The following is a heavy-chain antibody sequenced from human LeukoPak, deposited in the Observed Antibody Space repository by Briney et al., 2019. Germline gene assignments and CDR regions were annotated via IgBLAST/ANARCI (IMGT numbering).Heavy chain of an antibody. Sequence: PGGSLRLSCAASGFTFSSYAMSWVRQAPGKGLEWVSAISGSGGSTYYADSVKGRFTISRDNSKNTLYLQMNSLRAEDTAVYYCAKDRLSGLRFLEWLLFCDYWGQGTLVTVSS. CDR2: ISGSGGST. CDR1: GFTFSSYA. J-gene: IGHJ4*02. D-gene: IGHD3-3*01. V-gene: IGHV3-23*01. CDR3: AKDRLSGLRFLEWLLFCDY.